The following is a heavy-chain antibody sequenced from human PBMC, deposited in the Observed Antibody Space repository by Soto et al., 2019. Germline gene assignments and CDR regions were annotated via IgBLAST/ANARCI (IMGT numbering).Heavy chain of an antibody. J-gene: IGHJ6*03. CDR2: IYGADTT. Sequence: GGSLRLSCAASGFSISNSYMSWVRQAPGKGLEWVSVIYGADTTYYADSVRGRFTVSRHNSKNTLYLQMNSLGAEDTAVYYCARVPANGDDSYYMDVRGKGTTVTVSS. V-gene: IGHV3-53*04. D-gene: IGHD4-17*01. CDR3: ARVPANGDDSYYMDV. CDR1: GFSISNSY.